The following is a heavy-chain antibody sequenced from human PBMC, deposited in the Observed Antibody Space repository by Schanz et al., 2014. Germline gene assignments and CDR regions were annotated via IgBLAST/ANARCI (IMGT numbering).Heavy chain of an antibody. V-gene: IGHV7-4-1*02. J-gene: IGHJ4*02. Sequence: QLVQSGSEFRKPGASVKVSCKASGYIFSSYAIHWVRQAPGQGLEWVGWINTNTGNPTYAQGFTGRFVFSLDTSVSTAYLQISSLKAEDTAAYYCTTETIAMAGTFSIWGQGTLVTVSS. CDR1: GYIFSSYA. D-gene: IGHD6-19*01. CDR2: INTNTGNP. CDR3: TTETIAMAGTFSI.